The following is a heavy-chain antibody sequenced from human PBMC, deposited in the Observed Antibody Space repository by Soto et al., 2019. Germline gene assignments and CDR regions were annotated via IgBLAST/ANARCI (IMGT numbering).Heavy chain of an antibody. CDR3: ARVNFQRRTFRHYYYGMAV. Sequence: QVQLVQSGAEVKKPGASVKVSCKASGYTFSSYGISWVRQAPGQGLEWMGWISAYNGNTNYAQNLQGRVTMTTDTPASTANMGRGSMRPDATAVYSWARVNFQRRTFRHYYYGMAVWGQGTTVTVSS. CDR1: GYTFSSYG. V-gene: IGHV1-18*01. CDR2: ISAYNGNT. J-gene: IGHJ6*02.